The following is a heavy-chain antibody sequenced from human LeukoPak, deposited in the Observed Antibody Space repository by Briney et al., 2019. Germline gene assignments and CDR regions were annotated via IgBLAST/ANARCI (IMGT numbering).Heavy chain of an antibody. J-gene: IGHJ5*02. V-gene: IGHV1-2*02. CDR2: ISPNSGGT. CDR1: GYAFTGYY. Sequence: GASVKVSCKASGYAFTGYYIHWVRQAPGQGLEWMGWISPNSGGTKYAQKFQGRVTMTRDTSITTAYMGLSRLRSDDTAVYYCAKGRVVAGSKSLTYHWFDPWGQGTLVTVSS. CDR3: AKGRVVAGSKSLTYHWFDP. D-gene: IGHD6-19*01.